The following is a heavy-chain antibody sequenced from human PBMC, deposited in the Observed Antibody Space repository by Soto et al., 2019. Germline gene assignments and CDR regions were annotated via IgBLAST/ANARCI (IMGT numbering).Heavy chain of an antibody. CDR1: GFTFSRYS. CDR2: ISSGGSTI. V-gene: IGHV3-48*04. CDR3: ARDAITVTTVFFDY. J-gene: IGHJ4*02. D-gene: IGHD4-17*01. Sequence: HPGGSLRLSCAASGFTFSRYSMYWVRQAPGKGLEWVSYISSGGSTIYYADSVKGRFTISRDNAKNSLYLQMNSLRAEDTAVYYCARDAITVTTVFFDYWGQGTLVTVSS.